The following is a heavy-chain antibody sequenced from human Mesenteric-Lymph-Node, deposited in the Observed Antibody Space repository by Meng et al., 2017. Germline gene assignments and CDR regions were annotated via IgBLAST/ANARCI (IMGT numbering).Heavy chain of an antibody. Sequence: QVHLVQAGAEVKKPGASVKVSCKASGYTFSTYTIKWVRQAHGRGLEWMGWISTNTGTPTYTQGFTGRFVFSLDTSVSTAYLQISSLKAEDTAVYYCARGGNFDPWGQGTLVTVSS. CDR3: ARGGNFDP. CDR2: ISTNTGTP. CDR1: GYTFSTYT. V-gene: IGHV7-4-1*02. D-gene: IGHD2/OR15-2a*01. J-gene: IGHJ5*02.